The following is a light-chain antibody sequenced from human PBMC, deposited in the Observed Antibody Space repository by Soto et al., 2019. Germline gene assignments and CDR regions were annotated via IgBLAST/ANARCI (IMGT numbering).Light chain of an antibody. CDR3: QTWGTGTWV. CDR1: SGHSSYA. J-gene: IGLJ3*02. CDR2: LTSDGSH. Sequence: QAVVTQSPSASASLGASVKLTCILSSGHSSYAITWHQQQPEKGPRYLMKLTSDGSHTKGDGIPDRFSGSSSGSERYLTISSLQSEDEADYYCQTWGTGTWVFGGGTKLTVL. V-gene: IGLV4-69*01.